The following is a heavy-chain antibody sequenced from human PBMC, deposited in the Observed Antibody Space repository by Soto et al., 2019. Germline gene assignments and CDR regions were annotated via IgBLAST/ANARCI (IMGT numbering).Heavy chain of an antibody. J-gene: IGHJ6*02. CDR3: ARDPSNYVGDYYYYGMDV. Sequence: ASVKVSCKASGGTFSSYAISWVRQAPGQGLEWMGGIIPIFGTANYAQKFQGRVTITADESTSTAYMELSSLRSEDTAVYYCARDPSNYVGDYYYYGMDVWGQGTTVTVSS. CDR2: IIPIFGTA. D-gene: IGHD4-4*01. V-gene: IGHV1-69*13. CDR1: GGTFSSYA.